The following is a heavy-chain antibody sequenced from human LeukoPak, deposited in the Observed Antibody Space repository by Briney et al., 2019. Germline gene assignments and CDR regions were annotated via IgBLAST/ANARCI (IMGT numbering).Heavy chain of an antibody. J-gene: IGHJ5*01. Sequence: SETLSLTCTVSAGSFISSSHHWGWIRQSPGKGLEWIGTVYYGRTTYYNPSLDGRVTISLDTSANHFSLQLNSVTAADTAVYYCVRHDGRGGATLGAFDSWGQGSLVTVSS. CDR3: VRHDGRGGATLGAFDS. V-gene: IGHV4-39*01. D-gene: IGHD4/OR15-4a*01. CDR1: AGSFISSSHH. CDR2: VYYGRTT.